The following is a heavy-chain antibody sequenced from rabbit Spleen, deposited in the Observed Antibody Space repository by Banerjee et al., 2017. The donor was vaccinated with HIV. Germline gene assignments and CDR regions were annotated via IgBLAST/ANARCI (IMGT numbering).Heavy chain of an antibody. D-gene: IGHD6-1*01. Sequence: QEQLEESGGGLVKPEGSLTLTCKTSGFDLNNYNYICWVRQAPGKGLEWIACIYGGRSGSTYYASWAKGRFTISKTSSTTVTLQMTSLTAADTATYFCARGEHFSVGFSAFAIYLDLWGPGTLVTVS. CDR2: IYGGRSGST. CDR3: ARGEHFSVGFSAFAIYLDL. J-gene: IGHJ6*01. CDR1: GFDLNNYNY. V-gene: IGHV1S45*01.